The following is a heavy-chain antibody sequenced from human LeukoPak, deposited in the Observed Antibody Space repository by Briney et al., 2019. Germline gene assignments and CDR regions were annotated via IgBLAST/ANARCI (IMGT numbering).Heavy chain of an antibody. V-gene: IGHV3-7*01. D-gene: IGHD2-2*01. J-gene: IGHJ6*03. Sequence: PGGSLRLSCAASGFTFSSYWMSWVRQAPGKGLEWVANIKQDGSEKYYVDSVKGRFTISRDNAKNSLYLQMNSLRAEDTAVYYCAKDSRHCSSTSCIYYYYYMDVWGKGTTVTVSS. CDR2: IKQDGSEK. CDR3: AKDSRHCSSTSCIYYYYYMDV. CDR1: GFTFSSYW.